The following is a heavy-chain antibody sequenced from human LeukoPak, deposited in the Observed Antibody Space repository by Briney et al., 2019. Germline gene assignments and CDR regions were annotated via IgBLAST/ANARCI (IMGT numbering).Heavy chain of an antibody. V-gene: IGHV4-59*01. J-gene: IGHJ5*02. D-gene: IGHD4-17*01. CDR3: AREVYGDLGWFDP. Sequence: SETLSLTCTVSGGSISSYYWSWIRQPPGKGPEWIGYIYYSGSTNYNPSLKSRVTISVDTSKNQFSLKLSSVTAADTAVYYCAREVYGDLGWFDPWGQGTLVTVSS. CDR1: GGSISSYY. CDR2: IYYSGST.